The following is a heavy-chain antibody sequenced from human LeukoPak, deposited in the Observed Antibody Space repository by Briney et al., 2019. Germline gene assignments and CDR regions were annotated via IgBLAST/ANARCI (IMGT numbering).Heavy chain of an antibody. CDR1: GGSISSYY. CDR3: ARQGGMTLYYFDY. J-gene: IGHJ4*02. CDR2: IFYSGNT. V-gene: IGHV4-59*08. Sequence: SETLSLTCTVSGGSISSYYWSWIRQPPGKGLEWIGYIFYSGNTDYNPSLKSRVTISVDTSKNQFSLKLSSVTAADTAVYYCARQGGMTLYYFDYWGQGTLVTVSS. D-gene: IGHD3-16*01.